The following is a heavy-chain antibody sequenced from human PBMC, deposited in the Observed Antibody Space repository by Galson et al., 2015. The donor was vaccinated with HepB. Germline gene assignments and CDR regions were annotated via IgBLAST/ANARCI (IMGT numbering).Heavy chain of an antibody. D-gene: IGHD3-9*01. V-gene: IGHV4-59*01. Sequence: LSLTCTVSGGSISSYYWSWIRQPPGKGLEWIGYIYYSGSTNYNPSLKSRVTISVDTSKNQFSLKLSSVTAAGTAVYYCARLRYFDWLLTAYAFDIWGQGTMVTVSS. CDR3: ARLRYFDWLLTAYAFDI. J-gene: IGHJ3*02. CDR2: IYYSGST. CDR1: GGSISSYY.